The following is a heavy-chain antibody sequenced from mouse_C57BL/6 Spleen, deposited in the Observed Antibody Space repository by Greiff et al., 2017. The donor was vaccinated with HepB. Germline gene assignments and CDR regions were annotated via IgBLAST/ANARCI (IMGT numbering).Heavy chain of an antibody. CDR2: IYPGSGST. Sequence: QVQLQQPGAELVKPGASVKMSCKASGYTFTSYWITWVKQRPGQGLEWIGDIYPGSGSTNYNEKFKSKATLTVDTSSSTAYMQLSSLTSEDSAVYYCAKEKRSRYYGSSSYYFDYWGQGTTLTVSS. CDR1: GYTFTSYW. D-gene: IGHD1-1*01. CDR3: AKEKRSRYYGSSSYYFDY. J-gene: IGHJ2*01. V-gene: IGHV1-55*01.